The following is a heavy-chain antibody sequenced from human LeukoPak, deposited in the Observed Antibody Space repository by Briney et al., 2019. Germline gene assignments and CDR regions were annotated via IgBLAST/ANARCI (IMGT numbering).Heavy chain of an antibody. Sequence: GGSLRLSCAASGFTFSSYAMSWVRQAPGKGLEWVSAISGSGGSTYYADSVKGRFTISRDNSKNTLYLQMNSLRAEDTAVYYCAKPYYYDSSAGLDYFDYWGQGTLVTVSS. CDR3: AKPYYYDSSAGLDYFDY. D-gene: IGHD3-22*01. CDR1: GFTFSSYA. V-gene: IGHV3-23*01. CDR2: ISGSGGST. J-gene: IGHJ4*02.